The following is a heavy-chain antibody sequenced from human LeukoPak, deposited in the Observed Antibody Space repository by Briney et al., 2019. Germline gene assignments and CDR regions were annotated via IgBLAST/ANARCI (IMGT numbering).Heavy chain of an antibody. J-gene: IGHJ4*02. V-gene: IGHV3-66*01. D-gene: IGHD2-8*01. CDR3: ARDPPAVLIDTYG. Sequence: GGSLRLSCTASGFIVTNNYINWVRQAPGKGLEWVSLVYSGGSTCYADSVKGRFTISRDNSKNMVYLQMNSLRAEDTAMYYCARDPPAVLIDTYGWGQGTLVTVSS. CDR1: GFIVTNNY. CDR2: VYSGGST.